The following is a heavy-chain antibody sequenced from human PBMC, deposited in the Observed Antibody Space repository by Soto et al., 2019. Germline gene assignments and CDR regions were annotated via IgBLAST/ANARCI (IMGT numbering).Heavy chain of an antibody. CDR3: ARREKYCSGGSCYEGPYGMDV. CDR2: IDPSDSYT. J-gene: IGHJ6*02. Sequence: EVQLVQSGAEVKKPGESLRISCKGSGYSFTSYWISWVRQMPGKGLEWMGRIDPSDSYTNYSPSFQGHVTISADKSISTAYLQWSSLKASDTAMYYCARREKYCSGGSCYEGPYGMDVWGQGTTVTVSS. D-gene: IGHD2-15*01. V-gene: IGHV5-10-1*03. CDR1: GYSFTSYW.